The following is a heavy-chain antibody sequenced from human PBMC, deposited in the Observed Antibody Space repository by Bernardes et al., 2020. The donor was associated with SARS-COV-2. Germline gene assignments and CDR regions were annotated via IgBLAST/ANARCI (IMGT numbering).Heavy chain of an antibody. D-gene: IGHD1-26*01. J-gene: IGHJ3*02. V-gene: IGHV1-2*02. CDR1: GYTLSDYY. CDR2: INPHSGGT. Sequence: ASVKVSCKASGYTLSDYYMHWVRQAPGQGLEWMGWINPHSGGTNYAQKFQGRVTVTRDTSISTAYMELSRLTSDDTAVYYCARDLDRLYSGSRTDALDIWGQGTMVTVSS. CDR3: ARDLDRLYSGSRTDALDI.